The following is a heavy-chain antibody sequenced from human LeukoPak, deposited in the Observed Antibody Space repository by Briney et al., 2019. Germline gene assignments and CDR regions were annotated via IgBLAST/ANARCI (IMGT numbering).Heavy chain of an antibody. D-gene: IGHD6-19*01. Sequence: PSETLSLTCTVSGGSISSYYWSWIRQPPGKGLEWIGYISYSGSTNYTPSLKSRVTISVDTSKNQFSLKLSSVTAADTAVYYCARSGYSSGWFDAFDIWGQGTMVTVSS. CDR3: ARSGYSSGWFDAFDI. CDR1: GGSISSYY. V-gene: IGHV4-59*12. CDR2: ISYSGST. J-gene: IGHJ3*02.